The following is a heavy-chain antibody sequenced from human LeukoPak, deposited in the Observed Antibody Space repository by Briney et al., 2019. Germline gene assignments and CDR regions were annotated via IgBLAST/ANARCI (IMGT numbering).Heavy chain of an antibody. V-gene: IGHV1-8*03. CDR3: ARGRRVAAAHNWFDP. J-gene: IGHJ5*02. CDR2: MNPNSGNT. CDR1: GYTFTSYD. Sequence: RASVKVSCKASGYTFTSYDINWVRQATGQGLEWIGWMNPNSGNTGYAQKFQGRVTITSNTSISTAYMELSSLRSEDTAVYYCARGRRVAAAHNWFDPWGQGTLVTVSS. D-gene: IGHD6-13*01.